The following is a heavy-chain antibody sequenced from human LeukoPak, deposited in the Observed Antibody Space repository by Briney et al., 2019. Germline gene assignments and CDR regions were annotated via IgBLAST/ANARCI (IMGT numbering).Heavy chain of an antibody. J-gene: IGHJ4*02. V-gene: IGHV1-3*01. CDR1: GYTFSTYA. D-gene: IGHD6-19*01. Sequence: ASVKVSCKASGYTFSTYAMHWVRQAPGQRLEWMGWINVGNGDTEYSQKFQGRVTITRDTSASTAYMELRSLRSEDTAVYYCARDSSGWYDYFFDCWGQGTLVTVSS. CDR2: INVGNGDT. CDR3: ARDSSGWYDYFFDC.